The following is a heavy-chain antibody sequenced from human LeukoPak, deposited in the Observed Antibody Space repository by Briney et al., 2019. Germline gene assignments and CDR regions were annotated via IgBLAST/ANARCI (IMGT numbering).Heavy chain of an antibody. CDR2: ISYDGSNK. J-gene: IGHJ6*02. Sequence: GRSLRLSCAVSGFTFSSYAMHWVRQAPGKGLEWVGVISYDGSNKYYADSVKGRFTISRDTSKNTLYLQINSLRAEDTAVYYCARVERWLQRAYYYGMDVWGQGTTVTVSS. V-gene: IGHV3-30-3*01. D-gene: IGHD5-24*01. CDR1: GFTFSSYA. CDR3: ARVERWLQRAYYYGMDV.